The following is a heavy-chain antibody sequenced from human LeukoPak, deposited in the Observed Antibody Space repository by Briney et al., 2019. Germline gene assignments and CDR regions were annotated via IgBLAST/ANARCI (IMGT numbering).Heavy chain of an antibody. CDR3: AREKSYYYYYMDV. Sequence: SETLSLTCTVSGGSISSGSYYWSWIRQPAGKGLEWIGRIYTSGSTNYNPSLKSRVTISVDTSKNQFSLKLSSATAADTAVYYCAREKSYYYYYMDVWGKGTTVTVSS. CDR2: IYTSGST. CDR1: GGSISSGSYY. J-gene: IGHJ6*03. V-gene: IGHV4-61*02.